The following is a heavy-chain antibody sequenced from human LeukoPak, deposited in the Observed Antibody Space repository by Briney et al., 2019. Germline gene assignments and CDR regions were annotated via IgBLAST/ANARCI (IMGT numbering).Heavy chain of an antibody. J-gene: IGHJ4*02. V-gene: IGHV3-23*01. CDR3: ARAIDSYGFYDS. Sequence: GGSLRLSCAASGFTFSSYAMSWVRQAPGKGLEWVSAISGSGGSTYYADSVKGRLTISRDNSKSTLYLQMNSLRTEDTAVYYCARAIDSYGFYDSWGQGTLVAVSS. CDR1: GFTFSSYA. CDR2: ISGSGGST. D-gene: IGHD5-18*01.